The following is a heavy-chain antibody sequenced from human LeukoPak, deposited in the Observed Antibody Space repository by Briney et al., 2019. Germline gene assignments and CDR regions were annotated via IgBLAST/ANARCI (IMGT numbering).Heavy chain of an antibody. CDR3: ARVTFGATTNNYYFYHMDV. D-gene: IGHD5-24*01. J-gene: IGHJ6*03. CDR2: FTSRSAYI. V-gene: IGHV3-21*01. CDR1: GFTFSSYS. Sequence: PGGPLRLSCAPSGFTFSSYSITWARQAPGKGLEWVSSFTSRSAYILYADLVKDRFTISRDNAKNSLYLQMNSLRAEDTAVYYCARVTFGATTNNYYFYHMDVWGKGASVTVSS.